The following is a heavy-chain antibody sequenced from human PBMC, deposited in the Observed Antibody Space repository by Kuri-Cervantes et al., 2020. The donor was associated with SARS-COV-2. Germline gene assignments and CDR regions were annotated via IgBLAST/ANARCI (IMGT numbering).Heavy chain of an antibody. D-gene: IGHD6-19*01. CDR1: VYTFTGYY. CDR2: INPNSGGT. CDR3: ARSYSSGWYYYYGMDV. J-gene: IGHJ6*02. V-gene: IGHV1-2*04. Sequence: ASVTDSCKASVYTFTGYYMHWVRQAPGQGLEWMGWINPNSGGTNYAQKFQGWVTMTRDTPISTAYMELSRLRSDDTAVYYCARSYSSGWYYYYGMDVWGQGTTVTVSS.